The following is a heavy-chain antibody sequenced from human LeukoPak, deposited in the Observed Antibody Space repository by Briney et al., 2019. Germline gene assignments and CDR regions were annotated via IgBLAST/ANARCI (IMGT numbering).Heavy chain of an antibody. CDR1: GGSISRYS. CDR3: ARESQYSWNDFGWFDS. J-gene: IGHJ5*01. V-gene: IGHV4-4*07. CDR2: MHTSGST. Sequence: SETLSLTCTVSGGSISRYSWSWIRQPAGKGLEWIGRMHTSGSTNYNPSLKSRVIMSVDMSKNQFSLKLSSVTAADTAVYYCARESQYSWNDFGWFDSWGQGTLVTVSS. D-gene: IGHD1-1*01.